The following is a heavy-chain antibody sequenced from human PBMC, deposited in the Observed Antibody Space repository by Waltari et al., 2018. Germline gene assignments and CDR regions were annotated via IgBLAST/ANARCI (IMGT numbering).Heavy chain of an antibody. V-gene: IGHV4-39*07. J-gene: IGHJ4*02. CDR1: GDSISSSHYY. Sequence: QLQESGPGLMKTSETLSLTCTVSGDSISSSHYYRGWIRQPPGKGLEWIGSIYYSGNTYYNPSLKSRATVAVDTSKNQFSLNLISVTAADTAVYFCARDFTVRYFDWLSQGDLYYFDNWGQGTLVTVSP. D-gene: IGHD3-9*01. CDR2: IYYSGNT. CDR3: ARDFTVRYFDWLSQGDLYYFDN.